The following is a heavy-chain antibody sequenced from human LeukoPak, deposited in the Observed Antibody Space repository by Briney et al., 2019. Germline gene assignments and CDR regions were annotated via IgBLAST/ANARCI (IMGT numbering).Heavy chain of an antibody. CDR2: IHYIGST. V-gene: IGHV4-59*01. D-gene: IGHD6-25*01. CDR1: GGSISSYY. CDR3: ARPYSSGWRGAFDI. Sequence: SETLSLTCSVSGGSISSYYWSWIRRPPGKGLEWIGNIHYIGSTNYNPSLRSRVTISVDTSKNQFSLKLSSVTAADTAVYYCARPYSSGWRGAFDIWGQGKMVTVSS. J-gene: IGHJ3*02.